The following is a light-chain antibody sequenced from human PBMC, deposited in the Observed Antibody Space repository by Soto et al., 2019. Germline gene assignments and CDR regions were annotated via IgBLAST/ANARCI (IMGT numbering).Light chain of an antibody. CDR1: SSNIGSNT. J-gene: IGLJ2*01. Sequence: QSVLTQPPSASGTPGQRVTISCSGSSSNIGSNTVNWYQQLPGTAPKLLIYSNNQRPSGVPDRFSGSKSGTSASLAISGLQSEDEADSYCAAWDDSLNVVFGVGTQVTVL. V-gene: IGLV1-44*01. CDR3: AAWDDSLNVV. CDR2: SNN.